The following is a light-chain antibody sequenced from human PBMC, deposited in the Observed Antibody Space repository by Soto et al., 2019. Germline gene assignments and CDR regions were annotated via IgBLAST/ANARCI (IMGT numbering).Light chain of an antibody. CDR3: QQYKNWART. CDR1: QSVNSN. CDR2: GAS. V-gene: IGKV3-15*01. J-gene: IGKJ1*01. Sequence: EIVLAHCPRTLPHSQEEKATLSYRASQSVNSNVAWYQQKPGQAPRLIIYGASTRATGIPARFSGSGSGTEFTLTISSLQSEDLEIYYCQQYKNWARTFGQGTKVDIK.